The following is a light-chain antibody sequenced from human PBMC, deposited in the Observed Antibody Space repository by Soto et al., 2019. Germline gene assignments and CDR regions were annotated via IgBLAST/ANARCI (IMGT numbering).Light chain of an antibody. J-gene: IGLJ2*01. Sequence: QSVLTQPSSMSGSPGQSITISCTGTSSDIGAYEHVSWYQQRPGRAPKVLIYDVRIRPSEVSNRFSGSKSGDTASLTISGLQAEDEAVYYCASKTTSPTVLFGGGTKLTVL. CDR3: ASKTTSPTVL. CDR1: SSDIGAYEH. V-gene: IGLV2-14*03. CDR2: DVR.